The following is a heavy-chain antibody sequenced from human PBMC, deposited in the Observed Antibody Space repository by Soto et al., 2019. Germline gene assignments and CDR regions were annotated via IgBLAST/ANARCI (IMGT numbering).Heavy chain of an antibody. CDR3: AKVGDSSGYAKYFQH. Sequence: EVQLVESGGGLVEPGGSLRLSCPASGFTVSTNYMSWVRQAPGKGLEWVSIIYTAGCTYYANSVRGRFTISRDNSKNTLYRLMASLRAEDTAVYYCAKVGDSSGYAKYFQHWGQGSLVTVSS. D-gene: IGHD3-22*01. J-gene: IGHJ1*01. CDR1: GFTVSTNY. CDR2: IYTAGCT. V-gene: IGHV3-66*01.